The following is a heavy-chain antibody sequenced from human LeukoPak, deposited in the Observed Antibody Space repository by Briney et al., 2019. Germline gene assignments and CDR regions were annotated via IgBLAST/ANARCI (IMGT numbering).Heavy chain of an antibody. Sequence: GGSLRLSCAASGFTFSSYSMNWIRQAPGKGLEWVSFISTSSSYIHNADSVKGRFTISRDNAENSLYLQMNSLRAEDTAVYYCARAAIAAARIYYYMDVWGKGTTVTVSS. J-gene: IGHJ6*03. D-gene: IGHD6-13*01. CDR2: ISTSSSYI. V-gene: IGHV3-21*01. CDR3: ARAAIAAARIYYYMDV. CDR1: GFTFSSYS.